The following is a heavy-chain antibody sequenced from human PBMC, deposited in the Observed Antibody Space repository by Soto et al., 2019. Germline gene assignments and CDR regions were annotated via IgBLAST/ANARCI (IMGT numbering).Heavy chain of an antibody. J-gene: IGHJ6*02. CDR2: ISYDGSNK. CDR1: GFTFSSYA. V-gene: IGHV3-30-3*01. CDR3: ARGGDFWSGSPPYYYYGMDV. D-gene: IGHD3-3*01. Sequence: QVQLVESGGGVVQPGRSLRLSCAASGFTFSSYAMHWVRQAPGKGLEWVAVISYDGSNKYYADSVKGRFTISRDNSKNPLYLKMNSLRAEDTAVDYCARGGDFWSGSPPYYYYGMDVWGQGTRVT.